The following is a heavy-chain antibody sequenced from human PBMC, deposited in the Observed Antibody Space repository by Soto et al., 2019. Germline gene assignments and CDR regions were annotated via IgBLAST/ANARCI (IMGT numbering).Heavy chain of an antibody. J-gene: IGHJ4*02. Sequence: GGSLRLSCAASGFTFSSYAMSWVRQAPGMGLEWVSGIIGSGTGTYYADSVKGRFTISRDNSKNTLFLQMNSLRAEDTAVYYCAKGKGLTVSSTNYWGQGTLVTVSS. V-gene: IGHV3-23*01. CDR2: IIGSGTGT. CDR3: AKGKGLTVSSTNY. D-gene: IGHD2-2*01. CDR1: GFTFSSYA.